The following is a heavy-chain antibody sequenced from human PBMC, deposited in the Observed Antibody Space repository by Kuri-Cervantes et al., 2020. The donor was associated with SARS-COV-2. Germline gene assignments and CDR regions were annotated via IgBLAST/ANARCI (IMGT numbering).Heavy chain of an antibody. CDR1: GGSISSYY. Sequence: SETLSLTCAVYGGSISSYYWSWIRQPAGKGLEWIGRIYTSGSPNYIPSLKSRVTMSVDTSKNQFSLKLSSVTAADTAVYYCARDPLGFTFGGVIVDAFDIWGQGTMVTVSS. CDR3: ARDPLGFTFGGVIVDAFDI. CDR2: IYTSGSP. V-gene: IGHV4-4*07. D-gene: IGHD3-16*02. J-gene: IGHJ3*02.